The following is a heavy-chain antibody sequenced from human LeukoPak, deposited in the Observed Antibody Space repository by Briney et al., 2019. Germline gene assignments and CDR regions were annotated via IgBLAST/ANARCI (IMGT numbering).Heavy chain of an antibody. CDR2: ISWNSGSI. D-gene: IGHD6-19*01. CDR1: GFTFDDYA. Sequence: PGGSLRLSCAASGFTFDDYAMHWVRQAPGKGPEWVSGISWNSGSIGYADSVKGRFTISRDNAKNSLYLQMNSLRAEDTALYYCAKGRSGWYPDYWGQGTLVTVSS. CDR3: AKGRSGWYPDY. J-gene: IGHJ4*02. V-gene: IGHV3-9*01.